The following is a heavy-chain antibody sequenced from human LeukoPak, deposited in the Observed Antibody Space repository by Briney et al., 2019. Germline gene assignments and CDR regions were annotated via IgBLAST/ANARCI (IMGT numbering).Heavy chain of an antibody. Sequence: SETLSLTCTVSGVSISSSSYYWGWIRQPPGKGLEWIGSIYYSGSTYYNPSLKSRVTISVDTSKNQFPLKLSSVTAADTAVYYCARHSSGNFDYWGQGTLVTVSS. D-gene: IGHD6-19*01. CDR3: ARHSSGNFDY. V-gene: IGHV4-39*01. CDR2: IYYSGST. J-gene: IGHJ4*02. CDR1: GVSISSSSYY.